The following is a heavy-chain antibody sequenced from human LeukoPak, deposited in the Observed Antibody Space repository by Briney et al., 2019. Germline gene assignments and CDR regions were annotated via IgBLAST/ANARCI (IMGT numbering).Heavy chain of an antibody. CDR3: AKDNRWLQFCC. V-gene: IGHV3-23*01. J-gene: IGHJ4*02. Sequence: GGSLRLSCVASGFTFSSHGMNWVRQAPGKGLEWVSGIIPSGHTTYYADSVRGRFTISRDNSRNTVYLQMNSLRAEDTAVYYCAKDNRWLQFCCWGQGTLVTVSA. D-gene: IGHD5-24*01. CDR2: IIPSGHTT. CDR1: GFTFSSHG.